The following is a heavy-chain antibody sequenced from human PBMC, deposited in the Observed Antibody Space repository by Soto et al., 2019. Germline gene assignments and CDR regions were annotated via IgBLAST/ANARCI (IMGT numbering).Heavy chain of an antibody. V-gene: IGHV5-51*01. D-gene: IGHD6-6*01. Sequence: GESLKISCESSVYTFANYWIGWVRQVAVKGLEWVALIYPSDSRTIYSPSFQGQVTISADKSISTACLQWTSLKASDTAIYYCSIFIYSTSVRSLHFWGQATSVTGSS. CDR1: VYTFANYW. CDR3: SIFIYSTSVRSLHF. CDR2: IYPSDSRT. J-gene: IGHJ6*01.